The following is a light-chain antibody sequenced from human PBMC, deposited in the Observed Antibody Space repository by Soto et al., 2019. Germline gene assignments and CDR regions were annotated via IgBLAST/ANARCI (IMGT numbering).Light chain of an antibody. CDR2: SAS. Sequence: EVVLTQSPGTLSLSPGERVTLSCRASQSVASSYLAWYQQKPGRAPRLLFYSASSRATGIPDRLSGSGSGTDFTITISRLEPEDFAVYYCHHFGSLPETFGQGTNVE. CDR3: HHFGSLPET. CDR1: QSVASSY. J-gene: IGKJ1*01. V-gene: IGKV3-20*01.